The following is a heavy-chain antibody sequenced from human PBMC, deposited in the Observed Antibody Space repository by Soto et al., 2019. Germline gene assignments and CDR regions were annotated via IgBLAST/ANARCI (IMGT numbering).Heavy chain of an antibody. CDR2: IYPGDSKT. D-gene: IGHD3-3*01. CDR1: GFSFTTYW. V-gene: IGHV5-51*01. J-gene: IGHJ6*02. Sequence: PGESLKISCKGSGFSFTTYWIAWVRQMPGKGLEWMGIIYPGDSKTTYSPSFQGQVTISADKSISTAYLQWSSLKASDTAMYYCARRASTIFGVVKDYYYYYGMDVWGQGTTVTVSS. CDR3: ARRASTIFGVVKDYYYYYGMDV.